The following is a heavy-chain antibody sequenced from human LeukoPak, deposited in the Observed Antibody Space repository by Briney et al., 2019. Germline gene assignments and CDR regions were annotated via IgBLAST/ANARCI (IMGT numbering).Heavy chain of an antibody. CDR1: GGSISISSSY. V-gene: IGHV4-39*07. CDR3: AREDDTIADNTFDV. D-gene: IGHD1-1*01. CDR2: VHYSGNT. Sequence: SETLSLTCTVSGGSISISSSYWGWIRQPPGKGLEWVGSVHYSGNTFYNPSLKSRVTISLDTSKNHFSLKVHSVTAADTAVYYCAREDDTIADNTFDVWGQGTVVTVSS. J-gene: IGHJ3*01.